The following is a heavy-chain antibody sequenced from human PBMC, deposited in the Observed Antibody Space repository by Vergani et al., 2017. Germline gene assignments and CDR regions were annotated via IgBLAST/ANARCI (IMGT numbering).Heavy chain of an antibody. CDR3: ARHISFVRPSSMTAFYY. Sequence: QMQLQESGPGLVKPSETLSLSCTVSGDSISTSSYAWGWIRQPPGKTLEWIGTVFYGGRTSYNPSLKSRVTLSLDTSKKQISLHLTSVTAADTAVYYCARHISFVRPSSMTAFYYWGQATLVTVSS. J-gene: IGHJ4*02. CDR2: VFYGGRT. D-gene: IGHD6-6*01. CDR1: GDSISTSSYA. V-gene: IGHV4-39*01.